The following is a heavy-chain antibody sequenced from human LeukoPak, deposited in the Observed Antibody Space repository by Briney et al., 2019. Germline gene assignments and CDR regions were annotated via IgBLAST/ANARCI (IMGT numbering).Heavy chain of an antibody. V-gene: IGHV3-7*05. D-gene: IGHD4-17*01. CDR3: ARDPTVTNFHDAFDI. J-gene: IGHJ3*02. CDR1: GFTFSSYW. CDR2: IKQDGSQK. Sequence: GGSLRLSCTASGFTFSSYWMSWVRQTPGKGLEWVATIKQDGSQKEYVESVQGRFTISRDNAKNSLYLHMNRLRAEDTAVYYCARDPTVTNFHDAFDIWGQGTLVTVSS.